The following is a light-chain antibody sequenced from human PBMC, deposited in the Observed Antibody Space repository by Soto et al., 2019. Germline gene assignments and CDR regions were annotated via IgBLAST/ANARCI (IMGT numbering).Light chain of an antibody. J-gene: IGKJ4*01. CDR1: QGIGDP. V-gene: IGKV3-15*01. CDR3: QRYNNWPLT. Sequence: MTQSPLSLPVTLGQPASMCCGASQGIGDPLAWYQHKPGQTPRLLIYDTSTRATGVPARFSGSRSGTEFTPTINSLQSEDFAVYYCQRYNNWPLTFGGGTKV. CDR2: DTS.